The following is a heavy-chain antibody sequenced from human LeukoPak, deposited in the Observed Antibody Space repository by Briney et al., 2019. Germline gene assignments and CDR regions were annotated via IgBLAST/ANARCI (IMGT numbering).Heavy chain of an antibody. D-gene: IGHD6-13*01. V-gene: IGHV1-18*01. CDR2: ISAYNGNT. Sequence: ASVKVSCKASGYTFTSYGISWVRQAPGQGLEWMGWISAYNGNTNYAQKFQGRVTMTRNTSISTAYMELSSLRSEDTAMYYCASRGLPYSSSWYGFDIWGQGTMVTVSS. J-gene: IGHJ3*02. CDR3: ASRGLPYSSSWYGFDI. CDR1: GYTFTSYG.